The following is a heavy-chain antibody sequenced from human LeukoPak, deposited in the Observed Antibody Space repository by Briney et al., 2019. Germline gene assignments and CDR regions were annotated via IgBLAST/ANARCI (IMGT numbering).Heavy chain of an antibody. Sequence: GGSLRLSCAASGFTFSSYSMNWVRQAPGKGLEWVSSISSSSSYIYYADSVKGRFTISRDNAKNSLYLQMNSLRAEDTAVYYCARTIHYGDSKQPLYYMDVWGKGTTVTVSS. CDR3: ARTIHYGDSKQPLYYMDV. J-gene: IGHJ6*03. CDR1: GFTFSSYS. D-gene: IGHD4-17*01. V-gene: IGHV3-21*01. CDR2: ISSSSSYI.